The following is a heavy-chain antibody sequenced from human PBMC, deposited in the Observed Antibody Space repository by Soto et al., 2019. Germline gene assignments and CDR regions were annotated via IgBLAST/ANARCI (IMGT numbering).Heavy chain of an antibody. CDR3: ARTPVAGYYYMDV. J-gene: IGHJ6*03. CDR2: LSSNGGST. D-gene: IGHD6-19*01. V-gene: IGHV3-64*01. Sequence: EVQLVESGGGLVQPGGSLRLSCAASGFTFSSYAMHWVRQAPGKGLEYVSALSSNGGSTYYANSVKGRFTISRDNSKNTLYLQMGSLRAEDMAVYYCARTPVAGYYYMDVWGKGTTVTVSS. CDR1: GFTFSSYA.